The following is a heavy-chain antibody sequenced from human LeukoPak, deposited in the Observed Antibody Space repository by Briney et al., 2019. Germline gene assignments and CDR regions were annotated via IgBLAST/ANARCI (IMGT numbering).Heavy chain of an antibody. CDR2: IIPILGIA. Sequence: GASVKVSCKASGYTFTSYGISWVRQAPGQGLEWMGRIIPILGIANYAQKFQGRVTITADKSTSTAYMELSSLRSEDTAVYYCARESIVVVVAATHNWFDPWGQGTLVTVSS. CDR3: ARESIVVVVAATHNWFDP. V-gene: IGHV1-69*04. J-gene: IGHJ5*02. D-gene: IGHD2-15*01. CDR1: GYTFTSYG.